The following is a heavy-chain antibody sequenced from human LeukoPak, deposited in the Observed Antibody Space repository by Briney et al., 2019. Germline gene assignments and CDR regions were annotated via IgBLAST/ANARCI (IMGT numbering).Heavy chain of an antibody. CDR2: INTYNGNT. CDR3: ARDLGYCSSTTCYRKYFDY. CDR1: GYTFTSYG. D-gene: IGHD2-2*02. V-gene: IGHV1-18*01. Sequence: GASVKVSCKASGYTFTSYGISWVRQAPGQGLEWMGWINTYNGNTNYAQKFQGRLTMTTDTSTSTAYMELRSLRSDDTAVYYCARDLGYCSSTTCYRKYFDYWGQGTLVTVSS. J-gene: IGHJ4*02.